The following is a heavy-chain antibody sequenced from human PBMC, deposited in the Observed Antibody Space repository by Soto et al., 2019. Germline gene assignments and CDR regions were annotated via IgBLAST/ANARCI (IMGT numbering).Heavy chain of an antibody. V-gene: IGHV3-11*05. D-gene: IGHD6-19*01. Sequence: QVQLVESGGGLVKPGGSLRLSCAASGFTFSDYYMNWLRQAPGKGLEWVSYISSSGSYTNYPDSMKGRFTISRDNAKNSLYLQMNSLRAEDTAVYYCARVWTVAGTVDYWGLGTLVTVSS. CDR1: GFTFSDYY. CDR3: ARVWTVAGTVDY. J-gene: IGHJ4*02. CDR2: ISSSGSYT.